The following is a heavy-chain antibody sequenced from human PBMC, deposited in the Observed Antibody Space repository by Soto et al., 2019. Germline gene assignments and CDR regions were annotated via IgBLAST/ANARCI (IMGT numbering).Heavy chain of an antibody. D-gene: IGHD3-22*01. J-gene: IGHJ3*01. Sequence: GASVKVSCKASGYTFTDSTLHWVLQVPGPGLEYMGWINPKSGLTNCVRKFQGRATMTTDTSINSAFMELTMLRSDDTAVYYCARSRGSGYYKNSFDVWGQGTMVTVSS. CDR1: GYTFTDST. CDR2: INPKSGLT. CDR3: ARSRGSGYYKNSFDV. V-gene: IGHV1-2*02.